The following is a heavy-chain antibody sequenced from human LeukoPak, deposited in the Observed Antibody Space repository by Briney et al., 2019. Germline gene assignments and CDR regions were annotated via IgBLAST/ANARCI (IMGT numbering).Heavy chain of an antibody. V-gene: IGHV3-23*01. J-gene: IGHJ1*01. CDR3: AKDRYYDSSAAEYFQH. D-gene: IGHD3-22*01. CDR2: ISGSGGST. Sequence: GGSLRLSCAASGFTFSSYAMSWVRQAPGKGLEWVSAISGSGGSTYYADSVKGRFTISRDNSKNTLYLQMNSLRAEDTAVYYCAKDRYYDSSAAEYFQHWGQGTLVTVSS. CDR1: GFTFSSYA.